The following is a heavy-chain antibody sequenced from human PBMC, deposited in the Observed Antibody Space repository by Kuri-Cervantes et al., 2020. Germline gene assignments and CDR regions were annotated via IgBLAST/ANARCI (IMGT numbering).Heavy chain of an antibody. V-gene: IGHV1-58*01. CDR1: GFTFTSSA. D-gene: IGHD1-26*01. Sequence: SVKVSCKASGFTFTSSAVQWVRQARGQRLEWIGWIVVGSGNTNYAQKFQERVTITRDMSTSTAYMELSRLRSDDTAVYYCARGGPENSGIWEGFDPWGQGTLVTVSS. J-gene: IGHJ5*02. CDR3: ARGGPENSGIWEGFDP. CDR2: IVVGSGNT.